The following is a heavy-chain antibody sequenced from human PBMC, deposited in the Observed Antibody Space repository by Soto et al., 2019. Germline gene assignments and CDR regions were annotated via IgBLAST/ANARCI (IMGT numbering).Heavy chain of an antibody. CDR3: ARDRVRVAAAGPYGMDV. CDR2: ISAYNGNT. J-gene: IGHJ6*02. Sequence: ASVKVSCKASGYTFTSYGISWVRQAPGQGLEWMGWISAYNGNTNYAQKLQGRVTMTTDTSTSTAYMELRSLRSDDTAVYYCARDRVRVAAAGPYGMDVWGQGNKVTVSS. CDR1: GYTFTSYG. V-gene: IGHV1-18*04. D-gene: IGHD6-13*01.